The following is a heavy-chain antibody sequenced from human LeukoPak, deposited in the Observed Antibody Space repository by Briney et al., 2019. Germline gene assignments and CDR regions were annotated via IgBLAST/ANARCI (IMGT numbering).Heavy chain of an antibody. J-gene: IGHJ5*02. CDR2: ISDIGGST. V-gene: IGHV3-23*01. CDR3: AKDLQYSSPPSNFDP. Sequence: PGGSLRLSCAASGFTFSSAWMNWVRQAPGKGLEWVSGISDIGGSTYYADSVKGRFTISRDNSENTLYLQMNSLRAEDTAVYYCAKDLQYSSPPSNFDPWGQGTLVTVSS. D-gene: IGHD6-19*01. CDR1: GFTFSSAW.